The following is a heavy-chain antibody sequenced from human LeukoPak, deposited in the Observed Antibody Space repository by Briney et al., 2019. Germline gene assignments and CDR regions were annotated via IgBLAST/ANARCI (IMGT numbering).Heavy chain of an antibody. CDR2: INPSGGST. CDR3: ASFGVVTPNTFG. CDR1: GYTFTSYY. Sequence: ASVKVTCKASGYTFTSYYMHWVRQAPGQGLEWMGIINPSGGSTSYAQKFQGRVTMTRDTSTSTVYMELSSLRSEDTAVYYCASFGVVTPNTFGWGQGTLVTVSS. D-gene: IGHD3-3*01. V-gene: IGHV1-46*01. J-gene: IGHJ4*02.